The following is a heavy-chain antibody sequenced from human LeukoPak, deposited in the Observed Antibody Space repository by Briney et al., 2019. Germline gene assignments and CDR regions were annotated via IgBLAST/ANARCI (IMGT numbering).Heavy chain of an antibody. Sequence: SETLSLTCTVSGGSISSYYWSWIRQPPGKGLEWIGYIYYSGSTNYDPSLKSRVTISVDTSKNQFSLKLSSVTAADTAVYYCARHAPAAPYGMDVWGQGTTVTVSS. CDR3: ARHAPAAPYGMDV. CDR1: GGSISSYY. J-gene: IGHJ6*02. D-gene: IGHD2-2*01. V-gene: IGHV4-59*08. CDR2: IYYSGST.